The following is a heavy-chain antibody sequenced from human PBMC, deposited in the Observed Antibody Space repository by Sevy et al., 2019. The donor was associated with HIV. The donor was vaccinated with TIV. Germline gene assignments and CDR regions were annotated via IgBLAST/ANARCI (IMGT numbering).Heavy chain of an antibody. V-gene: IGHV3-15*01. Sequence: GGSLRLSCAASGLTVTNAWMSWVRQAPGKGLEWIGRLRSKNGGGTTDYAAPARGRFTISRDESKNTLYLQINSLKTDDTAVYYCTTDHSRISATTVTPFEIWGRGTMVTVSS. D-gene: IGHD6-13*01. CDR3: TTDHSRISATTVTPFEI. J-gene: IGHJ3*02. CDR2: LRSKNGGGTT. CDR1: GLTVTNAW.